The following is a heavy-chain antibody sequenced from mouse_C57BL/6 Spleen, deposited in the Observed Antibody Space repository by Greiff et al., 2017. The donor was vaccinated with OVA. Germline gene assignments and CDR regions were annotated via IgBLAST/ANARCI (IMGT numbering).Heavy chain of an antibody. Sequence: VKLMESGPGLVAPSQSLSITCTVSGFSLTSYAISWVRQPPGKGLEWLGVIWTGGGTNYNSALKSRLSISKDNSKSQVFLKMNSLQTDDTARYYCARNYGSSSYWYFDVWGTGTTVTVSS. D-gene: IGHD1-1*01. J-gene: IGHJ1*03. CDR1: GFSLTSYA. CDR3: ARNYGSSSYWYFDV. CDR2: IWTGGGT. V-gene: IGHV2-9-1*01.